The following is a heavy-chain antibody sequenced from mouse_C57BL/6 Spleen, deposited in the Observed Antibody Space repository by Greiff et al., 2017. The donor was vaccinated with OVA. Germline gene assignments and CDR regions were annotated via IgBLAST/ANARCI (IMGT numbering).Heavy chain of an antibody. D-gene: IGHD2-12*01. V-gene: IGHV1-69*01. J-gene: IGHJ3*01. CDR3: ARRGYSPWFAY. CDR1: GYTFTSYW. CDR2: IDPSDSYT. Sequence: QVQLQQPGAELVMPGASVKLSCKASGYTFTSYWMHWVKQRPGQGLEWIGEIDPSDSYTNYNQKFKGKSTLTVDKSSSPAYMQLSSLTSEDSAVYYCARRGYSPWFAYWGQGTLVTVSA.